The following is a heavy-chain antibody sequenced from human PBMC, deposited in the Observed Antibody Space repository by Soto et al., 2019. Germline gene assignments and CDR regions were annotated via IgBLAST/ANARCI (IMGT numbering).Heavy chain of an antibody. CDR1: GGTFSSYA. CDR3: ASDSSPSGSYAYY. Sequence: GASVKVSCKASGGTFSSYAISWVRQAPGQGLEWMGGFIPIFGTANYAQKFQGRVTITADESTSTAYMELSSLRSEDTAVYYCASDSSPSGSYAYYWGQGTLVTVSS. D-gene: IGHD1-26*01. J-gene: IGHJ4*02. CDR2: FIPIFGTA. V-gene: IGHV1-69*13.